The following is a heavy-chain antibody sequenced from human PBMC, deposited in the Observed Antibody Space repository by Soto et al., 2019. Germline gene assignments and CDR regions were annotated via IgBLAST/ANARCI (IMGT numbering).Heavy chain of an antibody. CDR1: GGTFSSYA. Sequence: ASVKVSCKASGGTFSSYAISWVRQAPGQGLEWMGGIIPIFGTANYAQKFQGRVTITADESTSTAYMELSSLRSEDTAVYYCARGVLPAAMHLGNAFDIWGQGTMVTVSS. V-gene: IGHV1-69*13. J-gene: IGHJ3*02. CDR2: IIPIFGTA. D-gene: IGHD2-2*01. CDR3: ARGVLPAAMHLGNAFDI.